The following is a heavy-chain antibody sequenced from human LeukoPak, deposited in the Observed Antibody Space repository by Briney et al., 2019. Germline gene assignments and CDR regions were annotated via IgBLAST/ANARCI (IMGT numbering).Heavy chain of an antibody. V-gene: IGHV4-4*02. CDR2: IYHSGNA. CDR1: GGSISSNNW. J-gene: IGHJ4*02. Sequence: SETLSLTCAVSGGSISSNNWWSWVRQPPGKGLEWIGEIYHSGNANYNPSLKSRVTISVDKSKNQFSLILSSATAADTAVYYCARDVGARLSGFWGQGTLVTVSS. CDR3: ARDVGARLSGF. D-gene: IGHD6-6*01.